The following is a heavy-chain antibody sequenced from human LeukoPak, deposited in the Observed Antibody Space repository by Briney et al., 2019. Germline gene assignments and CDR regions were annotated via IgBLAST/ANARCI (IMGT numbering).Heavy chain of an antibody. CDR3: AKDVAEYFQH. CDR1: GFTFSSYA. Sequence: PGGSLRLSCAASGFTFSSYAMSWVRQAPGKGLEWVSAISGSGGSTYYADSEKGRFTISRDNSKNTLYLQMNSLRAEDTVVYYCAKDVAEYFQHWGQGTLVTVSS. V-gene: IGHV3-23*01. CDR2: ISGSGGST. J-gene: IGHJ1*01.